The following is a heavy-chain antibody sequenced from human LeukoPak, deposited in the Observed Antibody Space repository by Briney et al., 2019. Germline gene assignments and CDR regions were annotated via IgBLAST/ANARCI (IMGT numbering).Heavy chain of an antibody. CDR1: GGSISPYY. CDR3: ARAGGYCSSTSCSLDFGY. CDR2: IYYSGST. Sequence: SETLSLTCTVSGGSISPYYWSWIRQPPGKGLEWIGYIYYSGSTNYNPSLKSRVTISVDTSKNQFSLRLSSVTAADTAVYYCARAGGYCSSTSCSLDFGYWGQGTLVAVSS. J-gene: IGHJ4*02. V-gene: IGHV4-59*01. D-gene: IGHD2-2*01.